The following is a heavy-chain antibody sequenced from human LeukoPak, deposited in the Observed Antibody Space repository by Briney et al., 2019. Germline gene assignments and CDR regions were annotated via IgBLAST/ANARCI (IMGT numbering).Heavy chain of an antibody. J-gene: IGHJ4*02. CDR2: IFWDDDQ. Sequence: SGPTLVKPTQTLTLTCSLSEFSVSSSGMAVGWIRQPPGKALEWLALIFWDDDQFYNTSLKTRITIARDTPNNQVILTMTNMAPADTGTYYCARKRSGFYSEVDYWGQGALVTVSS. V-gene: IGHV2-5*02. CDR3: ARKRSGFYSEVDY. D-gene: IGHD3-3*01. CDR1: EFSVSSSGMA.